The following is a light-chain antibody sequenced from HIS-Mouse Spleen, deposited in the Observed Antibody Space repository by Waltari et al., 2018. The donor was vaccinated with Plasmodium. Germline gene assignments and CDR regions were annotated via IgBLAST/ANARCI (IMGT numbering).Light chain of an antibody. V-gene: IGLV3-10*01. J-gene: IGLJ2*01. Sequence: SYELTQPPPVSVSPGQTARITCSGDALPKKYAYLYQQKSGQAPVLVIYEDSKRPSGIPERFSGSNSGNTATLTISRVEAGDEADYYCQVWDSSSDHPVFGGGTKLTVL. CDR3: QVWDSSSDHPV. CDR2: EDS. CDR1: ALPKKY.